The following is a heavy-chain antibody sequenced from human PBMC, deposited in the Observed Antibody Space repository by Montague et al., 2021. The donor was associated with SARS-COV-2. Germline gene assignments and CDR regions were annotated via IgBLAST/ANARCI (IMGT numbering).Heavy chain of an antibody. CDR2: IDWDXEK. CDR1: GFSPSTSGMR. Sequence: PALVKPTQTLTLTCTLSGFSPSTSGMRASWIRQPPGKAREWLARIDWDXEKFYSTSLKTRLTISKDTSKNQVDLTMTNMDPADTATYYCARSYYDILANYYDAFDIWGQGTMVTVSS. J-gene: IGHJ3*02. D-gene: IGHD3-9*01. V-gene: IGHV2-70*04. CDR3: ARSYYDILANYYDAFDI.